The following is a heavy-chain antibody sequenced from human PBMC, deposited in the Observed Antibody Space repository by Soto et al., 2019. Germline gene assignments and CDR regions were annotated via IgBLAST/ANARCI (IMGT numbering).Heavy chain of an antibody. V-gene: IGHV3-74*01. J-gene: IGHJ4*02. CDR2: ISSDGSST. CDR1: GFTFSYYW. Sequence: EVQLMESGGDLVQPGGSLRLSCAASGFTFSYYWMHWVRQTPGKGLVWVSHISSDGSSTSYAASVKGRFTISRDNAKSTLYLQMNSLRTEDTGVYYCVRDEPRVGIDCWCQGTLVTVSS. CDR3: VRDEPRVGIDC. D-gene: IGHD1-26*01.